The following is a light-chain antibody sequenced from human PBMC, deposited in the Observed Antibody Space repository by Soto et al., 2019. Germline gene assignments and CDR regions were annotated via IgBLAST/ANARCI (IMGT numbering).Light chain of an antibody. Sequence: EIVLTQSPVTLSLSPGESATLSCRASQSVSSSQVAWYQQKPGQAPRLLIYGASSRATGIPDRFSGVGSETDFTLTINRLEPEDFALYYCQQYATSPHTFGQRTKLEIK. V-gene: IGKV3-20*01. CDR2: GAS. J-gene: IGKJ2*01. CDR3: QQYATSPHT. CDR1: QSVSSSQ.